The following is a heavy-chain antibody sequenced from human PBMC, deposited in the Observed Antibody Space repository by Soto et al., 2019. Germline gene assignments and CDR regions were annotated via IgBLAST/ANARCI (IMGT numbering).Heavy chain of an antibody. CDR3: ARAAKWDPRGVGAHQDDYFAL. V-gene: IGHV1-3*04. CDR2: IDTGNQNT. D-gene: IGHD1-26*01. Sequence: QVHLVKSGTEVKKPGASVTLSCKASGYTFTPYAIHWVRQAPGQRPEWMGWIDTGNQNTKYSQRFQDKVTFTADTYANTAYMEVRSLPSEDTAIYYCARAAKWDPRGVGAHQDDYFALWGQGTLVTVS. J-gene: IGHJ1*01. CDR1: GYTFTPYA.